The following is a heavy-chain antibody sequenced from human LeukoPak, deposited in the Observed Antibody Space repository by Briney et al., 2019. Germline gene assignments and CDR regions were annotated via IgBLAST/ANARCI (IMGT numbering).Heavy chain of an antibody. J-gene: IGHJ5*02. CDR2: INPDSGGT. Sequence: ASVKVSCKASGYIFTGYYVHWVRQAPGQGLEWMGWINPDSGGTNYAQKFQGRVTMTRGTSISTAFMELGSLRSDDTAVYYCARGGWLEGYNWFDPWGQGTLVTVSS. D-gene: IGHD6-19*01. V-gene: IGHV1-2*02. CDR1: GYIFTGYY. CDR3: ARGGWLEGYNWFDP.